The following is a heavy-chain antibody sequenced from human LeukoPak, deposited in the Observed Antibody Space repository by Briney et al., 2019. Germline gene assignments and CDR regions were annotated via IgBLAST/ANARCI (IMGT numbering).Heavy chain of an antibody. J-gene: IGHJ3*02. D-gene: IGHD3-22*01. V-gene: IGHV3-21*01. CDR3: ARDCPDYYDSSGLAFDI. CDR1: GFTFSSYS. Sequence: GGSLRLSCAASGFTFSSYSMNWVRQAPGKGLEWVSSISSSSSYIYYADSVKGRFTISRDNAKNSLYLQMNSLRAEDTAVYYCARDCPDYYDSSGLAFDIWGQGTMVTVSS. CDR2: ISSSSSYI.